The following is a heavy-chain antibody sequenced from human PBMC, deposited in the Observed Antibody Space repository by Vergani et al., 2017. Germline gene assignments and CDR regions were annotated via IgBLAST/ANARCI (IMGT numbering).Heavy chain of an antibody. V-gene: IGHV3-64D*06. CDR1: GFTFSSYA. CDR2: ISSNGGST. Sequence: EVQLVESGGGLVQPGGSLRLSCSASGFTFSSYAMHWVRQAPGKGLEYVSAISSNGGSTYYADSVKGRFTISRDNSKNTLYLQMSSLRAEDTAVYYCARGPFKYFDYWGQGTLVTVSS. J-gene: IGHJ4*02. D-gene: IGHD2/OR15-2a*01. CDR3: ARGPFKYFDY.